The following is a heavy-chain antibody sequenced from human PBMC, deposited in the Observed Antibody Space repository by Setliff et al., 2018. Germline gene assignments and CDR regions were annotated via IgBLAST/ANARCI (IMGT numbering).Heavy chain of an antibody. CDR3: ARRDGRSGYLGFDL. D-gene: IGHD3-22*01. CDR1: GHTLTTFG. J-gene: IGHJ4*01. V-gene: IGHV1-2*07. Sequence: ASVKVSCKASGHTLTTFGISWVRQAPGQGLEWMGWINPKNGDIFYAPKFAGRVTMTRDTPISTVYMELGLLTSDDTAVYFCARRDGRSGYLGFDLWGHGSLVTVSS. CDR2: INPKNGDI.